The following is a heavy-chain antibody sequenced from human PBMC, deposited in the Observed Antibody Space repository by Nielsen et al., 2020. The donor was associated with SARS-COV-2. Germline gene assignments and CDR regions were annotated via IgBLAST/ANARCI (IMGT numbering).Heavy chain of an antibody. D-gene: IGHD1-26*01. V-gene: IGHV1-3*04. Sequence: ASVKVSCKASGYTFTQYAIHWARQAPGQGLEWMAWINTANGRIKSAWKFQDRVSITRDTSANTAYIELRSLTSEDTATYYCARVDTLDPSYAYDGSDIWGQGTTVTVSS. CDR3: ARVDTLDPSYAYDGSDI. CDR2: INTANGRI. CDR1: GYTFTQYA. J-gene: IGHJ6*02.